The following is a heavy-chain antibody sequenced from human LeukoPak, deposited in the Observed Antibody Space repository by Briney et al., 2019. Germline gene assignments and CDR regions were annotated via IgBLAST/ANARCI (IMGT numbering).Heavy chain of an antibody. CDR3: AGAPDYYGSGSYYGIWFDP. Sequence: ASVRVSSKVSGYTLTELSMHWVRQSPGQGLEWMGQISVYNGNTNYAQKLQGRVTMTTDTSTSTAYMELRSLRSDDTAVYYCAGAPDYYGSGSYYGIWFDPWGQGTLVTVSS. V-gene: IGHV1-18*01. J-gene: IGHJ5*02. D-gene: IGHD3-10*01. CDR1: GYTLTELS. CDR2: ISVYNGNT.